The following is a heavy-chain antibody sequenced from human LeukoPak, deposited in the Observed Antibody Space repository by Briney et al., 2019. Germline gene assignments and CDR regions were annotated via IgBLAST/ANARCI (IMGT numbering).Heavy chain of an antibody. D-gene: IGHD3-10*01. J-gene: IGHJ4*02. V-gene: IGHV3-64D*09. CDR2: ISRNGDST. CDR3: RGVSGY. CDR1: GFTFSSHP. Sequence: GGSLTLSCSASGFTFSSHPMHWVRQAPGKGLEYVSGISRNGDSTYYADSVKGRFTISRDNSKNTVSLQMNSLRDEDTAVYYCRGVSGYWGEGTLVTVPS.